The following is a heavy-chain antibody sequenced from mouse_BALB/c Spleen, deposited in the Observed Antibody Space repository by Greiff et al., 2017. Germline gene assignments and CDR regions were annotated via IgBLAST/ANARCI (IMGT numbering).Heavy chain of an antibody. Sequence: VQLQQSGPELVKPGASVKISCKASGYSFTGYYMHWVKQSHVKSLEWIGRINPYNGATSYNQNFKDKASLTEDKSSSTAYMELHSLTSEDSAVYYCARGDYYGSSYRYFDVWGAGTTVTVSS. V-gene: IGHV1-31*01. J-gene: IGHJ1*01. CDR2: INPYNGAT. CDR3: ARGDYYGSSYRYFDV. D-gene: IGHD1-1*01. CDR1: GYSFTGYY.